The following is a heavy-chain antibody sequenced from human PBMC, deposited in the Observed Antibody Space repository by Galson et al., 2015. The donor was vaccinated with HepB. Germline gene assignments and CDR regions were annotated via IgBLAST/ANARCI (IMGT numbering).Heavy chain of an antibody. J-gene: IGHJ6*02. CDR1: GFTFSSYG. Sequence: SLRLSCAASGFTFSSYGMHWVRQAPGKGLEWVAVIWYDGSNKYYADSVKGRFTISRDNSKNTLYLQMNSLRAEDTAVYYCARDRSTLRLIAAGPLSNGMDVWGQGTTVTVSS. CDR3: ARDRSTLRLIAAGPLSNGMDV. V-gene: IGHV3-33*08. D-gene: IGHD6-13*01. CDR2: IWYDGSNK.